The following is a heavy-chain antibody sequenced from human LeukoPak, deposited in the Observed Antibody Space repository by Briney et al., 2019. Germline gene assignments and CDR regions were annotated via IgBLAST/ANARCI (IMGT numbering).Heavy chain of an antibody. J-gene: IGHJ6*02. Sequence: PGRSLRLSCAASGFTFSSFGMHWVRQSPGKGLEWVAVLSHDGSKNYLLDSVRGRFTISRDNSENTLYLQMDSLRLEDTAVYYCARGSDTPQPCDDTSGYRGYYYGMDVWGQGTTVTVSS. V-gene: IGHV3-30*03. CDR2: LSHDGSKN. CDR1: GFTFSSFG. D-gene: IGHD3-22*01. CDR3: ARGSDTPQPCDDTSGYRGYYYGMDV.